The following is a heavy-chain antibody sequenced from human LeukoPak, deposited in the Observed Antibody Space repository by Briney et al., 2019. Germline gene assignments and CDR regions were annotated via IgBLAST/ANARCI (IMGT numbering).Heavy chain of an antibody. D-gene: IGHD3-3*01. Sequence: GGFLRLSCAASGFTFSSYAMSWVRQAPGKGLEWVSAISGSGGSTYYADSVKGRFTISRDNSKNTLYLQMNSLRAEDTAVYYCAKDQIGKIFGVGLGGYWGQGTLVTVSS. J-gene: IGHJ4*02. CDR2: ISGSGGST. CDR3: AKDQIGKIFGVGLGGY. V-gene: IGHV3-23*01. CDR1: GFTFSSYA.